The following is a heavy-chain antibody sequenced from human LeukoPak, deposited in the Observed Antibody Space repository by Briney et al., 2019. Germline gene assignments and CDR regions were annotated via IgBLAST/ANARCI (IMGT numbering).Heavy chain of an antibody. Sequence: GGSLRLSCAASGFTFSSYSMNWVRQAPGKGLEWVSYISGLSGTKYYADSVKGRFTISRDNAKNSLYLQMNSLRAEDTAVYYCARADDSSSGYFDYWGQGTLVTVSS. J-gene: IGHJ4*02. CDR1: GFTFSSYS. CDR2: ISGLSGTK. CDR3: ARADDSSSGYFDY. D-gene: IGHD6-6*01. V-gene: IGHV3-48*04.